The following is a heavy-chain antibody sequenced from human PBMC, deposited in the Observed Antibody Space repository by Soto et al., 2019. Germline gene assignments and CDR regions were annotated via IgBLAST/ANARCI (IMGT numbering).Heavy chain of an antibody. V-gene: IGHV3-48*01. CDR3: ARGPSGIAARHYYYMDV. CDR1: RFTFSNYA. Sequence: GGSLRLSCAASRFTFSNYAMAWVRQTPGKGLEWVSYISSSSSTIYYADSVKGRFTISRDNAKNSLYLQMNSLRAEDTAVYYCARGPSGIAARHYYYMDVWGKGTTVTVSS. D-gene: IGHD6-6*01. J-gene: IGHJ6*03. CDR2: ISSSSSTI.